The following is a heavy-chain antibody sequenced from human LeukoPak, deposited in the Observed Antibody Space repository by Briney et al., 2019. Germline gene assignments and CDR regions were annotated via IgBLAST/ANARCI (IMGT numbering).Heavy chain of an antibody. V-gene: IGHV4-59*08. Sequence: MSSETLSLTCTVSGGSISSYHWSWIRQPPGKGLEWIGYIYYSGSTNYNPSLKSRVTISVDTSKNQFSLKLSSVTAADTAVYYCARALRAAGYTPLGYWGRGTLVTVSS. CDR1: GGSISSYH. D-gene: IGHD6-13*01. CDR2: IYYSGST. CDR3: ARALRAAGYTPLGY. J-gene: IGHJ4*02.